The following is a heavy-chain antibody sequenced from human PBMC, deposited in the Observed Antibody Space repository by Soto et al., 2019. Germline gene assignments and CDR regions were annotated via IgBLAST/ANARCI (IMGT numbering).Heavy chain of an antibody. CDR3: ARGPSYYYDSSGYYYY. J-gene: IGHJ4*02. D-gene: IGHD3-22*01. Sequence: QVQLQQWGAGLLKPSETLSLTCAVYGGSFSGYYWSWIRQPPGKGMEWIGEINHSGSTNYNPSLKRRVTISVDTSKNQFSLKLSSVTAADTAVYYCARGPSYYYDSSGYYYYWGQGTLVTVSS. CDR1: GGSFSGYY. CDR2: INHSGST. V-gene: IGHV4-34*01.